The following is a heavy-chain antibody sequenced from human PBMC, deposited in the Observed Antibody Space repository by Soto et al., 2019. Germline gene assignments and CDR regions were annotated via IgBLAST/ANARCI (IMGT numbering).Heavy chain of an antibody. Sequence: PSETLSLTCTVSCGSISTNYWSWIRLPPGKGLDWIGYIFHSGSTKYNPSLKSRVTISVDTFKNQFSLTLTSVTAADTAVYYCARHGPGLPFDPWGQGTLVTVSS. J-gene: IGHJ5*02. CDR3: ARHGPGLPFDP. D-gene: IGHD2-21*01. CDR2: IFHSGST. V-gene: IGHV4-59*08. CDR1: CGSISTNY.